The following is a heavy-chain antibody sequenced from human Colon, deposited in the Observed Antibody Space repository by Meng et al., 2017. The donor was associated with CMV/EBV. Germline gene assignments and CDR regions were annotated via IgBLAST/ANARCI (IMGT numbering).Heavy chain of an antibody. CDR3: ASFGVETFGGNYYYGMDV. D-gene: IGHD3-3*01. Sequence: ESLKISCAASGFAFSSYALHWVRRAPGKGLEWVSAIGTGGDTYYADSVMGRFTISRDNAKKSLYLQMNSLIAEDMAVYYCASFGVETFGGNYYYGMDVWGQGTTVTSP. CDR1: GFAFSSYA. J-gene: IGHJ6*02. V-gene: IGHV3-47*01. CDR2: IGTGGDT.